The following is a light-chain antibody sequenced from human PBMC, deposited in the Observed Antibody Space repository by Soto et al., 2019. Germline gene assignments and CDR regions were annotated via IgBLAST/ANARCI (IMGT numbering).Light chain of an antibody. V-gene: IGKV3-20*01. Sequence: EIVMTQSPATLSVSPGERVTLSCRASQSVSSSYLAWYQQKPGQAPRLLIYGASSRATGIPDRFSGSGSGTDFTLTISRLEPEDFAVYYCQQYGSSPTPFGGGTKVDIK. CDR1: QSVSSSY. J-gene: IGKJ4*01. CDR3: QQYGSSPTP. CDR2: GAS.